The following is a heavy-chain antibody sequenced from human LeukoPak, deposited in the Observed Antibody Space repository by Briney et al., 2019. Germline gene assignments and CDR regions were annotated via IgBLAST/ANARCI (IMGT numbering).Heavy chain of an antibody. CDR2: IYTSGST. J-gene: IGHJ4*02. CDR1: GGSISSYY. Sequence: SSETLSLTCTVSGGSISSYYWSWIRQPAGKGLEWIGRIYTSGSTNYNPSLKSRVTISLDTSKNQFSLKLRSVTAADTAVYYCVRVAYNDFWSGYAFDYWGQGNLVTVSS. V-gene: IGHV4-4*07. CDR3: VRVAYNDFWSGYAFDY. D-gene: IGHD3-3*01.